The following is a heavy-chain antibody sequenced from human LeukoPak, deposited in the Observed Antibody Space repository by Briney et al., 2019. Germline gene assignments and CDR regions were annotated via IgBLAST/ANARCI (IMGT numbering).Heavy chain of an antibody. CDR1: GGSISSSSYY. CDR2: IYYSGST. V-gene: IGHV4-39*01. D-gene: IGHD3-3*01. J-gene: IGHJ4*02. Sequence: SETLSLTCTVSGGSISSSSYYWGWIRQPPGKGLEWIGSIYYSGSTYYNPSLKSRVTISVDTSKNQFSLKLSSVTAADTAVYYCASNYYDFWSSYYSPPGPAFDYWGQGTLVTVSS. CDR3: ASNYYDFWSSYYSPPGPAFDY.